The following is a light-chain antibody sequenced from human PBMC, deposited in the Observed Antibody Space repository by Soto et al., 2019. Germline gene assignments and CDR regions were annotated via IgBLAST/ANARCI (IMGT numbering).Light chain of an antibody. Sequence: QSVLTQPPSVSAAPGQKVTISCSGSTFNIGSNYVTWYQQFPGTVPKFLIYDDDYRPSTTPDRFSASKSGTSATLAITGLQTGDEADYYCGTWDTSLSVVVFGGGTKLTVL. V-gene: IGLV1-51*01. CDR2: DDD. J-gene: IGLJ2*01. CDR1: TFNIGSNY. CDR3: GTWDTSLSVVV.